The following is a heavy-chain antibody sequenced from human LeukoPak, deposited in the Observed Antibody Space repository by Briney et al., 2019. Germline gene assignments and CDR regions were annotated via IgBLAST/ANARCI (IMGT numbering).Heavy chain of an antibody. CDR1: GGSISSYY. J-gene: IGHJ4*02. V-gene: IGHV4-59*01. CDR2: IYYTGYT. D-gene: IGHD4-11*01. Sequence: PSETLSLTCAVSGGSISSYYWSWIRQPPGKGLEWIGYIYYTGYTNYNPSLKSRVTISVDTSKNQFSLNLSSVTAADTAVYYCARVYKNFVTTWAFDYWGQGTLVTVSS. CDR3: ARVYKNFVTTWAFDY.